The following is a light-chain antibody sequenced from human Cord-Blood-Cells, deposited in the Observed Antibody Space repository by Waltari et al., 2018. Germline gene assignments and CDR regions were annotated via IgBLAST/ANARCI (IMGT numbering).Light chain of an antibody. CDR1: SSNIGAGYD. V-gene: IGLV1-40*01. CDR3: QSYDSSLSGYV. Sequence: QSVLTQPPSVSGAPGQRVTISCTGSSSNIGAGYDVHWYQQLPGTAPKLLIYGNSNRPSGLPDRFSGSKSGTSASLAITGRQDEDEAHYYCQSYDSSLSGYVFGTGTKVTVL. J-gene: IGLJ1*01. CDR2: GNS.